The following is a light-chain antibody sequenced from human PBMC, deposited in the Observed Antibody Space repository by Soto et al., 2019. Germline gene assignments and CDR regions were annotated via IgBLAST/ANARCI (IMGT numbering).Light chain of an antibody. CDR2: GAT. CDR1: QSVSTY. J-gene: IGKJ3*01. CDR3: QHHGGSPLFT. V-gene: IGKV3-20*01. Sequence: EIVLAQSPGTLSLSPGERATLFCRASQSVSTYLNWYQQKPGQAPRLLIYGATSRATGIPDRFSGSGSRTDFTLNISRLEPEDFAVYYCQHHGGSPLFTFGPGTKVDIK.